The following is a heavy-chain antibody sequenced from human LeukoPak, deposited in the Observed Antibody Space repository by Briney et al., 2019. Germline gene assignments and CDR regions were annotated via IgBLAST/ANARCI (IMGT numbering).Heavy chain of an antibody. CDR1: GYTFTSYG. D-gene: IGHD4-17*01. Sequence: ASVKVSCKASGYTFTSYGISWVRQAPGQGLEWMGWISAYNGNTNYAQKLQGRVTMTTDTSTSTAYMGLRSLRSDDTAVYYCAREVTYDYGDFWFDPWGQGTLVTVSS. CDR3: AREVTYDYGDFWFDP. CDR2: ISAYNGNT. V-gene: IGHV1-18*01. J-gene: IGHJ5*02.